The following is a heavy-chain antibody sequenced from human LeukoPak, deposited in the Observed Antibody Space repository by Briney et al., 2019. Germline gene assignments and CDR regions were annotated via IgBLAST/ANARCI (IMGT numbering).Heavy chain of an antibody. V-gene: IGHV3-15*01. J-gene: IGHJ4*02. CDR3: TTDGNWDLYYFDY. D-gene: IGHD1-7*01. CDR2: IKNKTDGGTT. CDR1: GFTFSNAW. Sequence: GGSLRLSCAASGFTFSNAWMSWVRQAPGKGLEWVGRIKNKTDGGTTDYAAPVKGRFTISRDDSKNTLYLQMNSLKTEDTAVYYCTTDGNWDLYYFDYWGQGTLVSVSS.